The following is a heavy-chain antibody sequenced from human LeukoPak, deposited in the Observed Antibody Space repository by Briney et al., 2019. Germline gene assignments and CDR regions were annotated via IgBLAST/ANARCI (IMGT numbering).Heavy chain of an antibody. CDR1: GFTFSSYS. CDR2: ISSSSSYI. V-gene: IGHV3-21*01. J-gene: IGHJ4*02. D-gene: IGHD3-16*02. CDR3: ARDRDDMITFGGVIVLPDY. Sequence: GGSLRLSCAASGFTFSSYSMNWVRQAPGRGLEWVSYISSSSSYIYYADSVKGRFTISRGNAKNSLYLQMNSLRAEDTAVYYCARDRDDMITFGGVIVLPDYWGQGTLVTVSS.